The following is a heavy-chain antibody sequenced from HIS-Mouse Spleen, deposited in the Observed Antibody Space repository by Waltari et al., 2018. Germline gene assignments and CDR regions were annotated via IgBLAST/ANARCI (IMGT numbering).Heavy chain of an antibody. Sequence: QLQLQESGPGLVKPSETLSLSCTVSGAAISGSSYFWGGTRPPPGKRLEWIVRISYSGSTYYNPPLKSRVTISVDTSKNQFSRKLSSVTAADTAVYYCAREIPYRSSWYDWYFDLWGRGTLVTVSS. CDR2: ISYSGST. CDR1: GAAISGSSYF. CDR3: AREIPYRSSWYDWYFDL. J-gene: IGHJ2*01. D-gene: IGHD6-13*01. V-gene: IGHV4-39*07.